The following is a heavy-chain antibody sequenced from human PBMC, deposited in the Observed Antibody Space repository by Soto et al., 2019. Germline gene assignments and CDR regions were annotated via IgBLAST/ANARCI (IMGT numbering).Heavy chain of an antibody. CDR3: ARHGQLIDY. J-gene: IGHJ4*02. D-gene: IGHD1-1*01. CDR2: VYHSGST. V-gene: IGHV4-39*01. Sequence: PSETLSLTCTVSGGAVSSGSYYWSWLRQPPGKGLEWIGSVYHSGSTYYNPSLTSRVTISLDTSKNQFSPKLSSVTAADTAIYYCARHGQLIDYWGQGTLVTVSS. CDR1: GGAVSSGSYY.